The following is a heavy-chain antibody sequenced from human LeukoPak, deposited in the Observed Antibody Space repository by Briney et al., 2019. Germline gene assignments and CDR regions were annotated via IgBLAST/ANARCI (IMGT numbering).Heavy chain of an antibody. CDR3: ARVGDCSGGSCYDWFDP. CDR2: INPNSGGT. J-gene: IGHJ5*02. D-gene: IGHD2-15*01. CDR1: GYTFTGYY. Sequence: VASVKVSCKASGYTFTGYYMHWVRQAPGQGLEWMGWINPNSGGTNYEQKFQGRVTMTRDTSIGTAYMELSRLRSDDTAVYYCARVGDCSGGSCYDWFDPWGQGTLVTVSS. V-gene: IGHV1-2*02.